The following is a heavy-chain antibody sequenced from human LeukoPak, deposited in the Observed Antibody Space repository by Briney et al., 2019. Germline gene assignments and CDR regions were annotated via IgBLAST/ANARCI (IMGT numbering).Heavy chain of an antibody. CDR2: IYYSGST. CDR1: DGSITSYY. D-gene: IGHD1-26*01. V-gene: IGHV4-59*01. J-gene: IGHJ3*02. Sequence: AETLSLTCTVSDGSITSYYWSWIRQPPGKGLEWIGYIYYSGSTNYNPSLKSRVTISVDTSKNQFSLKLSSVTAADTAVYYCARSGSYPYDAFDIWGQGTMVTVSS. CDR3: ARSGSYPYDAFDI.